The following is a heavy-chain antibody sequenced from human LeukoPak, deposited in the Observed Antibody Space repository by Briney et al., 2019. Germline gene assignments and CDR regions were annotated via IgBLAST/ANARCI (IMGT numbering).Heavy chain of an antibody. J-gene: IGHJ4*02. CDR1: GYTLTGYY. Sequence: ASVKVSCKASGYTLTGYYMHWVRQAPGQGLEWMGWINPNSGGTNYAQKFQGRVTMTRDTSISTAYMELSRLRSGDTAVYYCARDHGYYDSSGYDDWGQGTLVTVSS. CDR2: INPNSGGT. D-gene: IGHD3-22*01. CDR3: ARDHGYYDSSGYDD. V-gene: IGHV1-2*02.